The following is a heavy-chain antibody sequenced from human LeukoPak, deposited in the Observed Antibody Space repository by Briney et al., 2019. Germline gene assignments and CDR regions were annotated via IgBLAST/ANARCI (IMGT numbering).Heavy chain of an antibody. J-gene: IGHJ4*02. Sequence: SETLSLTCTVSGGSISSSSYYWGWIRQPPGKGLEWIGSIYYSGSTYYNPSPKSRVAISVDMSKNQFSLKLSSVTAADTAVYYCARHTAMVTGFDYWGQGTLVTVSS. D-gene: IGHD5-18*01. CDR3: ARHTAMVTGFDY. CDR1: GGSISSSSYY. V-gene: IGHV4-39*01. CDR2: IYYSGST.